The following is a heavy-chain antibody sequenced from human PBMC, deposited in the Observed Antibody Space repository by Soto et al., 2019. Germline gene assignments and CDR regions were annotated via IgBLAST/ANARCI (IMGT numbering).Heavy chain of an antibody. D-gene: IGHD6-19*01. CDR3: ARSGIAVAGTFYY. Sequence: QVQLQESGPGLVKPSETLSLTCTVSGGSISSYYWSWIRQPPGKGLEWIGYIYYSGSTNYNPSLKSRVTISVDTSKNQFSLKLSSVTAADTAVYYCARSGIAVAGTFYYWGQGTLVTVSS. V-gene: IGHV4-59*01. J-gene: IGHJ4*02. CDR2: IYYSGST. CDR1: GGSISSYY.